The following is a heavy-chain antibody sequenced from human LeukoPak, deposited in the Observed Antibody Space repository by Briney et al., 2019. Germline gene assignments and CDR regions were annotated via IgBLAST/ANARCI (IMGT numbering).Heavy chain of an antibody. J-gene: IGHJ4*02. V-gene: IGHV3-30-3*01. CDR2: ISYDGSNK. CDR3: ASSGVAVAAPFDY. D-gene: IGHD6-19*01. Sequence: PGGSLRLSCAASGFTFSSYAMHWVRQAPGKGLEWVAVISYDGSNKYYADSVKGRLTISRDNSKNTLYLQMNSLRAEDTAVYYCASSGVAVAAPFDYWGQGTLVTVSS. CDR1: GFTFSSYA.